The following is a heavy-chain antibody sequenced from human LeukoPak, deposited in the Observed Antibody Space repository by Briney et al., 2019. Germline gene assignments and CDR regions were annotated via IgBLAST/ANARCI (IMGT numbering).Heavy chain of an antibody. Sequence: GGSLRLSCAASGFTFSSYAMSWVRQAPGKGLEWVSAISGGGGSTYYAVSVKGRFTISRDNSKNTLYLQMNSLRAEDTAVYYCAKDRRYSGSFELDYWGQGTLVTVSS. CDR3: AKDRRYSGSFELDY. J-gene: IGHJ4*02. CDR1: GFTFSSYA. D-gene: IGHD1-26*01. CDR2: ISGGGGST. V-gene: IGHV3-23*01.